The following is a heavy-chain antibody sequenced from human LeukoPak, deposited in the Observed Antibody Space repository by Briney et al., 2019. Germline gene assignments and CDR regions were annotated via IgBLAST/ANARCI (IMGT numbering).Heavy chain of an antibody. CDR3: ARSQISWYYFDY. D-gene: IGHD6-13*01. Sequence: ASVKVSCKASGYTFTNYGISWVRQAPGQGLEWMGWISAYNGNTNYAQKLQGRVTMTTDTSTSTAYMELRSLRSDDTAVYYCARSQISWYYFDYWGQGTLVTVSS. V-gene: IGHV1-18*01. CDR2: ISAYNGNT. CDR1: GYTFTNYG. J-gene: IGHJ4*02.